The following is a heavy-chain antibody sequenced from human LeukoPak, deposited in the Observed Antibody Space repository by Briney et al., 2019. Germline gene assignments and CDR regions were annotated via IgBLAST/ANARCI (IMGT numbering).Heavy chain of an antibody. CDR3: AKYHPFTVTTFRAPTNWFDP. CDR2: INHSGST. V-gene: IGHV4-34*01. D-gene: IGHD4-11*01. Sequence: MPSETLSLTCAVYGGSFSGYYWSWIRQPPGKGLEWIGEINHSGSTNYNPSLKSRVIISVDTSKNQFSLKLSSVTAADTAVYYCAKYHPFTVTTFRAPTNWFDPWGQGTLVTVSS. CDR1: GGSFSGYY. J-gene: IGHJ5*02.